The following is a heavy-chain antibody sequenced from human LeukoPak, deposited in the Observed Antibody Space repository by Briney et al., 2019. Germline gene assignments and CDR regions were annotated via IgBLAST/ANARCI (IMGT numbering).Heavy chain of an antibody. J-gene: IGHJ4*02. CDR1: GFTFGGYA. CDR3: ARSSILWEYYFDY. V-gene: IGHV3-23*01. Sequence: PGGSLRLSCAASGFTFGGYAMSWVRQAPGKGLEWVSAISGSGGSTYYADSVKGRFTISRDNSKNTLYLQMNSLRAEDTAVYYCARSSILWEYYFDYWGQGTLVTVSS. CDR2: ISGSGGST. D-gene: IGHD2-21*01.